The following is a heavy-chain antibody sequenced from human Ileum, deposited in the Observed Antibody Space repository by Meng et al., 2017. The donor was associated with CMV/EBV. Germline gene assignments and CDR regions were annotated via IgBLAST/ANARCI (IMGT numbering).Heavy chain of an antibody. J-gene: IGHJ4*02. CDR2: AYWDNDN. V-gene: IGHV2-5*02. CDR1: RVSLSPFGLV. Sequence: SVPPMRHPPHPPQLACPFSRVSLSPFGLVLCLFRQSPGKALELLALAYWDNDNRYSPSMKSRLRVVKDTSRNQVVLTVANVDSVDTATYYCTHRRVGCCSDWDSGVFDDWGPGILVTVSS. D-gene: IGHD1-7*01. CDR3: THRRVGCCSDWDSGVFDD.